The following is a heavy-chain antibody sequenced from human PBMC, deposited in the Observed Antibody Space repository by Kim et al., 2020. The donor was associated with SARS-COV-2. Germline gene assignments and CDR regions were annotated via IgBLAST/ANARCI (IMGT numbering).Heavy chain of an antibody. J-gene: IGHJ5*02. CDR2: IYYSGST. Sequence: SETLSLTCTVSGGSISSDYWSWIRQLPGKGLEWIGYIYYSGSTNYNPSLKSRVTISVNTSKNQFSLKLSSVTAADTAVYYCARGFDPWGQGTLVTVSS. CDR3: ARGFDP. CDR1: GGSISSDY. V-gene: IGHV4-59*01.